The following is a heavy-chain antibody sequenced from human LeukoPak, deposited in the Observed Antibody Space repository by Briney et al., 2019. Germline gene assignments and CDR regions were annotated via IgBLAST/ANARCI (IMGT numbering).Heavy chain of an antibody. D-gene: IGHD6-13*01. CDR2: IWYDGSNK. CDR1: GFTFSNYG. Sequence: GRSLRLSCAASGFTFSNYGMQWVCQAPGKGLEWVALIWYDGSNKYYVDSVKGRFTISRDNSKNTLYLQMNSLRAEDTAVYYCARGEAAADIWGQGTMVTVSS. V-gene: IGHV3-33*01. J-gene: IGHJ3*02. CDR3: ARGEAAADI.